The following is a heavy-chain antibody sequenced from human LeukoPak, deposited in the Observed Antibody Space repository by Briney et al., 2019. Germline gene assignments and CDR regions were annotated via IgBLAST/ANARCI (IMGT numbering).Heavy chain of an antibody. Sequence: SETLSLTFTVSGASVSGGGYYWRWIRQHPGKGLEWIGFTSYSGGAYYNPSLMSRITMSVDRSQNQFSLKMRDVTAADTAVYFCATAEWEYFYCDSWGQGALVAVSS. V-gene: IGHV4-31*03. CDR1: GASVSGGGYY. D-gene: IGHD1-26*01. CDR2: TSYSGGA. CDR3: ATAEWEYFYCDS. J-gene: IGHJ4*02.